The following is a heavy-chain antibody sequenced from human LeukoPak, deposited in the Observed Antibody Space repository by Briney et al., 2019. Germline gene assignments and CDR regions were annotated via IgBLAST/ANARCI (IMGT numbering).Heavy chain of an antibody. CDR2: IKSKTDGGTR. V-gene: IGHV3-15*01. CDR1: GFTSSNAW. Sequence: PGGSLRLSCAASGFTSSNAWMSWARQAPGKGLEWVGRIKSKTDGGTRDYAAPVKGRFTISRDDSKNTLYLQMNSLKTEDTAVYYCTTFDYAAFLIWGQGTMVTVSS. J-gene: IGHJ3*02. CDR3: TTFDYAAFLI. D-gene: IGHD4/OR15-4a*01.